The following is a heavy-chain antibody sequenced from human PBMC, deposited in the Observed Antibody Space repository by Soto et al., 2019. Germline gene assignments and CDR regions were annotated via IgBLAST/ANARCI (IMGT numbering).Heavy chain of an antibody. CDR2: IWYDGSNE. V-gene: IGHV3-33*01. CDR3: ARDQDSGLYDFDSSGSGGAFDI. Sequence: QEQLVESGGGVVQPGRSLRLSCAASGFTFRSYAMHWVRQAPGKGLEWVAVIWYDGSNEYYADSVKGRFTIFRDNSKNTLYLQMNSLRAEDTAVYYCARDQDSGLYDFDSSGSGGAFDIWGQGTMVTVSS. D-gene: IGHD3-22*01. CDR1: GFTFRSYA. J-gene: IGHJ3*02.